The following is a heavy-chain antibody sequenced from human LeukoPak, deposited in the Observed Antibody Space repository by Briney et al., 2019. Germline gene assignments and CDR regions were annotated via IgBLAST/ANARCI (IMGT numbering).Heavy chain of an antibody. CDR1: GGSPSSYY. CDR2: IYCYGTT. V-gene: IGHV4-4*07. Sequence: SETPSLTCTVSGGSPSSYYWSWIRHPAAEGLELIGRIYCYGTTNYNHSLQCRVTISVDTFKSQFSLKLSSVTAADTAVYYCALERGPSAVGAYDFLFESWGRETLVTVSS. D-gene: IGHD3/OR15-3a*01. J-gene: IGHJ5*01. CDR3: ALERGPSAVGAYDFLFES.